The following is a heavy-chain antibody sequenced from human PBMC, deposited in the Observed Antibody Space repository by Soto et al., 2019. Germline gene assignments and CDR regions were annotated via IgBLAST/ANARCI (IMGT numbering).Heavy chain of an antibody. D-gene: IGHD3-22*01. J-gene: IGHJ1*01. CDR2: ISVDGSNT. Sequence: QVQLVESGGGVVQPGGSLRLSCIASGFTFSTYVMHWVRQAPGEGLEWVAGISVDGSNTHYADSVKGRFTISRDNSKNTLYRQMDSLTAEETTVYYCAREEESSGHAGTFQHWGQGTVVTVSS. CDR3: AREEESSGHAGTFQH. CDR1: GFTFSTYV. V-gene: IGHV3-30-3*01.